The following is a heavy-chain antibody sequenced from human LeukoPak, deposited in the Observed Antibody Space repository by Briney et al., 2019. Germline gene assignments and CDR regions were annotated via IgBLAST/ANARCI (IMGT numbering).Heavy chain of an antibody. Sequence: PGGSLRLSCAASGFTFSSYGMHWVRQAPGKGLEWVAIISFDGSNKFYADSVKGRFTISRDNSKDTLYLQMNSLRAEDTAVYYCAKKYSPLWFGTDAFDIWGQGTMVTVSS. CDR3: AKKYSPLWFGTDAFDI. D-gene: IGHD3-10*01. V-gene: IGHV3-30*18. CDR2: ISFDGSNK. J-gene: IGHJ3*02. CDR1: GFTFSSYG.